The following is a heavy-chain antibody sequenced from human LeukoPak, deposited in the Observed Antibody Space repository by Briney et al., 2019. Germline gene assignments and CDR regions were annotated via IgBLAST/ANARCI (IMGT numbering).Heavy chain of an antibody. CDR3: ARGVDYGDYVTPTYFDY. V-gene: IGHV3-7*01. J-gene: IGHJ4*02. CDR1: GFTFSSYW. Sequence: PGGSLRLSCAASGFTFSSYWMSWVRQAPGKGLEWVANIKQDGSEKYYVDSVKGRFTISRDNAKNSLYLQMNSLRAEDTAVYYCARGVDYGDYVTPTYFDYWGQGTLDTVSS. D-gene: IGHD4-17*01. CDR2: IKQDGSEK.